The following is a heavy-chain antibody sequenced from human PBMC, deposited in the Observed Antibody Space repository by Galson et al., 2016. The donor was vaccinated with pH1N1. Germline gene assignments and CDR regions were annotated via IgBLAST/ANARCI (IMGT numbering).Heavy chain of an antibody. CDR1: GFSLSTSGVG. CDR2: IYWDDDK. V-gene: IGHV2-5*02. D-gene: IGHD4-17*01. Sequence: PALVKPTQTLTLTCTFSGFSLSTSGVGVGWIRQPPGKALEWLALIYWDDDKRYSPSLKSRLTITKDTSKNQVVHTMTNMDPVDTATYYCVQSGHGDYVGYFDYWGQGTLVSVSS. J-gene: IGHJ4*02. CDR3: VQSGHGDYVGYFDY.